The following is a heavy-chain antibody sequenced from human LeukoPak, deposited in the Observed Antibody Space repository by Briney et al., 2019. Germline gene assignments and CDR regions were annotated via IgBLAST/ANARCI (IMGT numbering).Heavy chain of an antibody. CDR2: ISGDGGST. CDR3: AKDRGWYDY. CDR1: GCTFDDYA. V-gene: IGHV3-43*02. D-gene: IGHD6-19*01. Sequence: PGGSLRLSCAASGCTFDDYAMHWVRQAPGKGLEWVSLISGDGGSTYYADSVKGRFTISRDNSKNSLYLQMNSLRTEDTALYHCAKDRGWYDYWGQGTLVTVSS. J-gene: IGHJ4*02.